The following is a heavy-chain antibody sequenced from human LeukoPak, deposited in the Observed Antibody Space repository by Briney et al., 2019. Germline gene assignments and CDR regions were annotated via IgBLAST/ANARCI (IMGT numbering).Heavy chain of an antibody. CDR1: GYTFTGYY. CDR3: ARGPRLDSSGWYYGAFDI. CDR2: INPNSGGT. J-gene: IGHJ3*02. D-gene: IGHD6-19*01. Sequence: ASVKVSCKASGYTFTGYYMHWVRQAPGQGLEWMGRINPNSGGTNYAQKFQGRVTMTRDTSISTAYMELSRLRSDDTAVYYCARGPRLDSSGWYYGAFDIWGQGTMVTVSS. V-gene: IGHV1-2*06.